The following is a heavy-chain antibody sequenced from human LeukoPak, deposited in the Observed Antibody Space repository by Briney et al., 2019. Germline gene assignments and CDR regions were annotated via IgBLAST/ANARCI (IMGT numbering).Heavy chain of an antibody. CDR3: ARSANQGGVWV. Sequence: GASVKVSCKASGYTFTSYAMNWVRQAPGQGLEWMGWINTNTGNPTYAQGFTGRFVFSLDTSVSTVYLQWSSLKASDTAMYYCARSANQGGVWVWGQGTLVTVSS. CDR1: GYTFTSYA. D-gene: IGHD3-16*01. CDR2: INTNTGNP. V-gene: IGHV7-4-1*02. J-gene: IGHJ4*02.